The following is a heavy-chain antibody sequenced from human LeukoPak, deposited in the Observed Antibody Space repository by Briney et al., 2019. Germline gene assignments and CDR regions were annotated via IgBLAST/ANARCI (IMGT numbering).Heavy chain of an antibody. J-gene: IGHJ4*02. Sequence: SETLSLTCTVSGGSISSYYWSWIRQFPGKGLEWIAYIFYSGYTNYNPSLKSRVTISLDTSKNQFSLKLSSVTAADTAVYYCASANTTGVYYFHYWGQGTLVTVSS. V-gene: IGHV4-59*01. D-gene: IGHD2/OR15-2a*01. CDR1: GGSISSYY. CDR3: ASANTTGVYYFHY. CDR2: IFYSGYT.